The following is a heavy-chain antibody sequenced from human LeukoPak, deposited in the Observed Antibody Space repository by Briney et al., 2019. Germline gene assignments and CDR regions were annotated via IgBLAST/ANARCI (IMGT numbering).Heavy chain of an antibody. CDR1: GGSISSSSYY. J-gene: IGHJ6*02. CDR3: ARAYNWNYVIYGMDV. D-gene: IGHD1-7*01. V-gene: IGHV4-39*01. Sequence: SETLSLTCTVSGGSISSSSYYWGWIRQPPGKGLEWIGSIYYSGSTYHDPSLKSRVTISVDTSKNQFSLKLSSVTAADTAVYYCARAYNWNYVIYGMDVWGQGTTVTVSS. CDR2: IYYSGST.